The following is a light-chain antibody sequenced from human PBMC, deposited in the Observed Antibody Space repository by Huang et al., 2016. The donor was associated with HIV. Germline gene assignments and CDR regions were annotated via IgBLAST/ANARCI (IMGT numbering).Light chain of an antibody. Sequence: DIQMTQSPSSLSASVGDRVTITCRASQGISNSLAWYQQKPGKAPKLLLYSTSTLESGVPSRFSGSGSGTYYTLTISSLQPEDFATYYCQQYYITPQTFGQGTKLEIK. CDR1: QGISNS. CDR3: QQYYITPQT. CDR2: STS. J-gene: IGKJ2*01. V-gene: IGKV1-NL1*01.